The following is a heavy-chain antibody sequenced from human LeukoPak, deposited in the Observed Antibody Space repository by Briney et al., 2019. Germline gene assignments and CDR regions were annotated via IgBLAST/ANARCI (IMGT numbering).Heavy chain of an antibody. CDR3: ARSAAGHQYYFDY. J-gene: IGHJ4*02. D-gene: IGHD2-2*01. CDR1: GYSISSGYY. Sequence: PSETLSLTCTVSGYSISSGYYWGWIRQPPGKGLEWIGYIYYNGNTNYNPSLKSRVTISVDRSKNQFSLKLSSLTAADTAVYYCARSAAGHQYYFDYWGQGTLVTVSS. CDR2: IYYNGNT. V-gene: IGHV4-61*01.